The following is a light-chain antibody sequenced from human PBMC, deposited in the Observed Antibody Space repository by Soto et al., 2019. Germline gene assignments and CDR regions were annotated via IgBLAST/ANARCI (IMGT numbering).Light chain of an antibody. CDR3: QQYGSSPFT. J-gene: IGKJ3*01. CDR2: GAS. V-gene: IGKV3-20*01. CDR1: QSVSSSY. Sequence: EIVLTQSPGTLSLSPGERATLSCRASQSVSSSYLAWYQQKPGQAPRLLIYGASSRATGIPDRFSGSGSGTDFTLTISRLEPEAFAVYYYQQYGSSPFTFGPGTKVYIK.